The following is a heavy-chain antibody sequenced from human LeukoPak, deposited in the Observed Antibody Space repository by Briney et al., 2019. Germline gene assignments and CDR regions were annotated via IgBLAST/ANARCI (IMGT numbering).Heavy chain of an antibody. CDR2: IYYSGST. V-gene: IGHV4-39*07. CDR1: GGSISSSSYY. D-gene: IGHD3-10*01. J-gene: IGHJ5*02. Sequence: KASETLSLTCTVSGGSISSSSYYWGWIRQPPGKGLGWIGSIYYSGSTYYNPSLKSRVTISVDTSKNQFSLKLSSVTAADTAVYYCARGSPMGVNWFDPWGQGTLVTVSS. CDR3: ARGSPMGVNWFDP.